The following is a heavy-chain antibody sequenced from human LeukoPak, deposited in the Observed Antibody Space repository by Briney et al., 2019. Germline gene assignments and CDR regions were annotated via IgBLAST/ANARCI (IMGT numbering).Heavy chain of an antibody. J-gene: IGHJ1*01. CDR1: GFTFSDYY. D-gene: IGHD3-22*01. CDR2: ISSSGSTI. CDR3: ARPLYSSGYPEYFQH. Sequence: PGGSLRLSCAASGFTFSDYYMSWIRQAPGKGLEWVSYISSSGSTIYYADSVKGRFTISRDNAKNSLYLQMNSLRAEDTAVYYCARPLYSSGYPEYFQHWGQGTLVTVSS. V-gene: IGHV3-11*01.